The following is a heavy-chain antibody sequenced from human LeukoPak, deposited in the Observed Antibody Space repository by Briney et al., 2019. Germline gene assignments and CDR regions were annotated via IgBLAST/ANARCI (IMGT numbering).Heavy chain of an antibody. Sequence: GASVKVSCKVSGYTLTELSMHWVRQAPGKGLEWMGGFDPEDGETIYAQKFQGRVTMTEDTSTDTAYMELSSLRSEDTAVYYCATVNLGYCSGDSCYWFDPWGQGTLVTVSS. CDR2: FDPEDGET. V-gene: IGHV1-24*01. J-gene: IGHJ5*02. CDR3: ATVNLGYCSGDSCYWFDP. D-gene: IGHD2-15*01. CDR1: GYTLTELS.